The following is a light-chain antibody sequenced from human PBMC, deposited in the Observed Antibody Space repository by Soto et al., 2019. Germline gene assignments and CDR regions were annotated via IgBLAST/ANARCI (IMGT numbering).Light chain of an antibody. Sequence: IVMTQSPATLSVSPGERVTFSCRASQGVSRKLAWYQHKPGQAPRLLIYDASNRATGIPARFSGSGSGTEFTLTISSLQSEDFALYYCQQYNHWPPITFGPGTRLEIK. CDR1: QGVSRK. J-gene: IGKJ5*01. CDR2: DAS. CDR3: QQYNHWPPIT. V-gene: IGKV3D-15*01.